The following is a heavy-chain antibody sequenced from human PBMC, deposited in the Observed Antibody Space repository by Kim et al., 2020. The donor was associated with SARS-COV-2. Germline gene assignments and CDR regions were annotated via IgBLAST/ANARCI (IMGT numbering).Heavy chain of an antibody. V-gene: IGHV3-33*01. CDR1: GFTFSSYG. CDR2: IWYDGSNK. D-gene: IGHD3-3*01. CDR3: ARGGTVTIFGVVITKKHFDY. J-gene: IGHJ4*02. Sequence: GGSLRLSCAASGFTFSSYGMHWVRQAPGKGLEWVAVIWYDGSNKYYADSVKGRFTISRDNSKNTLYLQMNSLRAEDTAVYYCARGGTVTIFGVVITKKHFDYWGQGTLVTVSS.